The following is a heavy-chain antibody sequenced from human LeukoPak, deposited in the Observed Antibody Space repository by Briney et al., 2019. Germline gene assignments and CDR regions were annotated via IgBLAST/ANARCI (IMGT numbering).Heavy chain of an antibody. Sequence: GGSLRLSCAASGFTVSSNYMSWVRQAPGKGLEWVSVIYSGGSTYYADSVKGRFTISRDNSKNTLYLQMNSLRAEDTALYYCARGASSSAKTFDYWGQGTLVTVSS. V-gene: IGHV3-53*01. D-gene: IGHD6-13*01. CDR3: ARGASSSAKTFDY. J-gene: IGHJ4*02. CDR1: GFTVSSNY. CDR2: IYSGGST.